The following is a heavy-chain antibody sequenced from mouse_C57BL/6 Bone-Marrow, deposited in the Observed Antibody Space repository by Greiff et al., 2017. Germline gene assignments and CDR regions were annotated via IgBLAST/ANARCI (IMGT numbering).Heavy chain of an antibody. CDR1: GYTFTSSG. J-gene: IGHJ1*03. CDR2: IYPSSGNT. CDR3: ASLALWYFDV. V-gene: IGHV1-81*01. Sequence: VQLQQSVAELARPGASVKLSCKASGYTFTSSGISWVKQRTGQGLEWIGEIYPSSGNTYYNEKFKGKATLTADKSSRTAYMELRSLTSEDSAVYFCASLALWYFDVWGTGTTVTVSS. D-gene: IGHD6-1*01.